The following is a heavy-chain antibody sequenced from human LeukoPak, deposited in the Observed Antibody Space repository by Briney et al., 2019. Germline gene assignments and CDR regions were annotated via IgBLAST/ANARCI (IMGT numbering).Heavy chain of an antibody. D-gene: IGHD1-1*01. CDR3: ARDHNYAFDN. V-gene: IGHV3-48*04. J-gene: IGHJ4*02. CDR2: IGISSGNT. CDR1: GFPFSDYS. Sequence: GGSLRLSCTASGFPFSDYSMNWVRQAPGKGLKWISYIGISSGNTKYADSVKGRFTISEDNARNSLYLQMNSLRVEDTAVYYCARDHNYAFDNWGQGTLFSVSS.